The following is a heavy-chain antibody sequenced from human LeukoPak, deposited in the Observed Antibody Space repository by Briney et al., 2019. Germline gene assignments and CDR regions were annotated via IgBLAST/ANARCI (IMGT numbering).Heavy chain of an antibody. CDR3: ARDPRYDFWSGLPPYYYYYMDV. V-gene: IGHV4-4*07. D-gene: IGHD3-3*01. J-gene: IGHJ6*03. CDR1: GGSISSYY. CDR2: IYTSGST. Sequence: PSETLSLTCIVSGGSISSYYWSWIRQPAGKGLEWIGRIYTSGSTNYNPSLKSRVTMSVDTSKNQFSLKLSSVTAADTAVYYCARDPRYDFWSGLPPYYYYYMDVWGKGTTVTVSS.